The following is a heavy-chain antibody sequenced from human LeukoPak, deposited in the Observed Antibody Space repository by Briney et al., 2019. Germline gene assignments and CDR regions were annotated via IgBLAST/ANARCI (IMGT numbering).Heavy chain of an antibody. J-gene: IGHJ4*02. Sequence: ASVKVSCKTSGYTFNYYAISWVRRAPGQGLEWMGWISAYTGNTNYTQKFKGRVTVTTDTSTSTAYMELRSLTADDTAIYYCAREPYSSGHYYYFDSWGQGTMVTVSS. CDR1: GYTFNYYA. CDR2: ISAYTGNT. CDR3: AREPYSSGHYYYFDS. D-gene: IGHD6-19*01. V-gene: IGHV1-18*01.